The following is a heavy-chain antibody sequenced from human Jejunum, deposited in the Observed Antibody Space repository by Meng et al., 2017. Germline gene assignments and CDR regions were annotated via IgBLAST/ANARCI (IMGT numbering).Heavy chain of an antibody. CDR2: IHYSGGT. CDR1: GGSMNSAGHY. J-gene: IGHJ1*01. V-gene: IGHV4-31*03. D-gene: IGHD4-23*01. Sequence: GQLQESGPGLGKPAQPLTLTCTVAGGSMNSAGHYWSWIRQDPGKGLEWIGYIHYSGGTYYNPSLKSRVTISVDTSKNQFSLKLNSVSAADTAVYYCARATAGNSEYFQNWGQGTLVTVSS. CDR3: ARATAGNSEYFQN.